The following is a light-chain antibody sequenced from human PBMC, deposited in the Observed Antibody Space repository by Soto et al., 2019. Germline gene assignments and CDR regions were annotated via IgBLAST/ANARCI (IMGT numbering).Light chain of an antibody. CDR3: QHDNAFPWP. V-gene: IGKV1-5*01. Sequence: DIQMTQSPSTLSASVGDRVTITCRASQSIRNWLAWYQDKPGKAPKLLIYGAYSLESGVPSRFSGSGSGTEFTLTIGGLQPDDFATYYCQHDNAFPWPFGQGTKVEIK. J-gene: IGKJ1*01. CDR1: QSIRNW. CDR2: GAY.